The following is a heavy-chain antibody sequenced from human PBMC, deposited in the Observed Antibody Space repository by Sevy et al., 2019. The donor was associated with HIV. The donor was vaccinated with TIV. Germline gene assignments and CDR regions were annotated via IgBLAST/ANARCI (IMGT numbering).Heavy chain of an antibody. J-gene: IGHJ4*02. Sequence: ASVKVSCKASGYTFSGHYMHWVRQAPGQGLEWMGWINPHSGGTHYSQNFQGRVTMTRDTTISTAYMELSSLRPDDTAVYYCARDRGSSWFFDYWGQGTLVTVSS. CDR2: INPHSGGT. CDR1: GYTFSGHY. D-gene: IGHD6-13*01. CDR3: ARDRGSSWFFDY. V-gene: IGHV1-2*02.